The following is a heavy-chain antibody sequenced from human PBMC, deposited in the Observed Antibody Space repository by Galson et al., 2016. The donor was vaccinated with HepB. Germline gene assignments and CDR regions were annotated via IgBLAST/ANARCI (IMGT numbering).Heavy chain of an antibody. CDR3: AVVGDVSRD. D-gene: IGHD2-21*01. V-gene: IGHV3-66*01. J-gene: IGHJ4*01. CDR2: IHRGGGT. Sequence: SLRLSCAASGFTVSASSMTWVRQAPGKGLERVSTIHRGGGTYYTYSVKGRFTITRDSSKNTLYLQMSSLKVEDTAVYYCAVVGDVSRDWGHGTLVTVSS. CDR1: GFTVSASS.